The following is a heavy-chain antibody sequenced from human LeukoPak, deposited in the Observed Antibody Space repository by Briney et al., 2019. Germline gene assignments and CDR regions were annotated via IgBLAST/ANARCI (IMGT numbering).Heavy chain of an antibody. V-gene: IGHV1-8*01. J-gene: IGHJ4*02. CDR3: AREGITTFDY. CDR2: MNPSSGNT. CDR1: GYTFTSYD. Sequence: ASVKVSCKAFGYTFTSYDINWVRQATGQGLEWMGWMNPSSGNTGYAQKFQGRVTMTRNTSISTAYMELSSLRSEDTAVYYCAREGITTFDYWGQGTLVTVSS. D-gene: IGHD3-10*01.